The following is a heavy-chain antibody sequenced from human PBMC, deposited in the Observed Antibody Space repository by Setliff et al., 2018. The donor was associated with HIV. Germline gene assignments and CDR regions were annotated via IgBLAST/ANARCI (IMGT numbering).Heavy chain of an antibody. Sequence: SETLSLTCAVSGDSITSRNYHWDWVRPPPGTGLEWLGSLFYTGSTSCNPSLKSRVTISVDTSKNRFSLQLTSVTAADTAVYYCARHRDGGTYPLDYWGQGTLVTVSS. V-gene: IGHV4-39*01. J-gene: IGHJ4*02. CDR2: LFYTGST. CDR3: ARHRDGGTYPLDY. D-gene: IGHD1-26*01. CDR1: GDSITSRNYH.